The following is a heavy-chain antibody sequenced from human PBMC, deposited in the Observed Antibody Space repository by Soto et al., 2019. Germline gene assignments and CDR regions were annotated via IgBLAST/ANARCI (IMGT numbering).Heavy chain of an antibody. D-gene: IGHD3-16*02. CDR3: ARETVIDVWGSYRYDRPYYFDY. V-gene: IGHV3-7*01. J-gene: IGHJ4*02. Sequence: GGSLRLSCAASGFTFSSYWMSWVRQAPGKGLEWVANIKQDGSEKYYVDSVKGRFTISRDNAKNSLYLQMNSLRAEDTAVYYCARETVIDVWGSYRYDRPYYFDYWGQGTLVTVSS. CDR2: IKQDGSEK. CDR1: GFTFSSYW.